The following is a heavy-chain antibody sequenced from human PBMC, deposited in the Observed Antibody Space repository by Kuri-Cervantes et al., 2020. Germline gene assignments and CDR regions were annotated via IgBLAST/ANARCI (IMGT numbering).Heavy chain of an antibody. CDR2: ISASGSST. Sequence: GESLKISCAASGFTFSDYYMSWIRQAPGKGLEWVSGISASGSSTYYADSVEDRFTISRDNSENTLYLQMSGLRAEDTAVYYCARASRYSSGWSGDNMDVWGQGTTVTVSS. J-gene: IGHJ6*02. CDR3: ARASRYSSGWSGDNMDV. CDR1: GFTFSDYY. V-gene: IGHV3-23*01. D-gene: IGHD6-19*01.